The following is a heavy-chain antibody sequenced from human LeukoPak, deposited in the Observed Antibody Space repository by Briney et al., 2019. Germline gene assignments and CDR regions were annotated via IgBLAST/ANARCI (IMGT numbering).Heavy chain of an antibody. J-gene: IGHJ5*02. CDR2: IYYSGST. D-gene: IGHD3-10*01. CDR3: ARITYYYGSVSFDP. Sequence: PSETLSLTCTVSGGSISSYYWSWIRPPPGKGLEWIGYIYYSGSTNYNPSLKSRVTISVDTSKNQFSLKLSSVTAADTAVYYCARITYYYGSVSFDPWGQGTLVTVSS. V-gene: IGHV4-59*01. CDR1: GGSISSYY.